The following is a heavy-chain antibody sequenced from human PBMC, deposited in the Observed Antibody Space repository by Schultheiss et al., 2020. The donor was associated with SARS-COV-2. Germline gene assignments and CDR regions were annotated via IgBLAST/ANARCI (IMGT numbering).Heavy chain of an antibody. Sequence: SETLSLSCAVYGGSFSGYYWSWIRQPPGKGLEWIGYIYYSGSTNYNPSLKSRVTISVDTSKNQFSLKLSSVTAADTAVYYCARAWLSGSYEMSYFDYWGQGTLVTVSS. CDR1: GGSFSGYY. J-gene: IGHJ4*02. CDR3: ARAWLSGSYEMSYFDY. D-gene: IGHD1-26*01. CDR2: IYYSGST. V-gene: IGHV4-59*12.